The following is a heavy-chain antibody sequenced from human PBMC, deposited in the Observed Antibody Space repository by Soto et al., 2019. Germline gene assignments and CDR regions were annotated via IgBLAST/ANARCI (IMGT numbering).Heavy chain of an antibody. D-gene: IGHD2-2*01. Sequence: ASVKVSCKASGYTFTTYGISWVRQAPGQGLEWMGWISAYNGNTNYAQKFQGRVTLTTDTSTSTAYMELRSLRSEDTAVYYCAMGYCSSTSCYQDTYGMDVWGQGTTLTVSS. J-gene: IGHJ6*02. CDR3: AMGYCSSTSCYQDTYGMDV. CDR1: GYTFTTYG. CDR2: ISAYNGNT. V-gene: IGHV1-18*01.